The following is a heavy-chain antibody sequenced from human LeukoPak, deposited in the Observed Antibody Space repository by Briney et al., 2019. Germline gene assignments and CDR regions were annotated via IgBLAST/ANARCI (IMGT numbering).Heavy chain of an antibody. CDR3: AKVRLAAAGTRASDALDI. D-gene: IGHD6-13*01. CDR2: ISGSGGST. V-gene: IGHV3-23*01. Sequence: PGGSLRLSCAASGFTFSSYAMSWVRQAPAKGLEWVSTISGSGGSTYYADSVKGRFTISRDNSKNTVYLQMNSLRAEDTAVYYCAKVRLAAAGTRASDALDIWGQGTMVTVSS. J-gene: IGHJ3*02. CDR1: GFTFSSYA.